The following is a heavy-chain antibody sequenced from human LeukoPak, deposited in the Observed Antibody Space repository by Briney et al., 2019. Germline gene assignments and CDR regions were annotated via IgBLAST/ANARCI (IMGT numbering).Heavy chain of an antibody. Sequence: GGPLRLSCAASGFTFSGSAMHWVRQASGKGLEWVGRIRSKANSYATAYAASVKGRFTISRDDSKNTAYLQMNSLKTEDTAVYYCTSGHCSGGSCDYWGQGTLVTVSS. D-gene: IGHD2-15*01. V-gene: IGHV3-73*01. CDR3: TSGHCSGGSCDY. CDR1: GFTFSGSA. J-gene: IGHJ4*02. CDR2: IRSKANSYAT.